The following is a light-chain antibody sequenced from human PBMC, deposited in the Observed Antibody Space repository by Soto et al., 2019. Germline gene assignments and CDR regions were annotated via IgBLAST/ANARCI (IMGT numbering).Light chain of an antibody. CDR1: QTISIF. J-gene: IGKJ1*01. Sequence: DIQMTQSPSSLSASVGDRVTITCRASQTISIFLNWYQQKPGQAPKLLIYGASTLQGGVPSRFSGSGSGTNFTLTIASLQPDDFATYHCQQYDTFSGTFGPGTKVDIK. CDR2: GAS. V-gene: IGKV1-39*01. CDR3: QQYDTFSGT.